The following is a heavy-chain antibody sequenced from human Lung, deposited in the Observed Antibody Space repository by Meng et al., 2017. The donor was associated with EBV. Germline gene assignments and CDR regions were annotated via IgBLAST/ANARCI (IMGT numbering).Heavy chain of an antibody. D-gene: IGHD5-18*01. CDR2: VYRSGST. Sequence: LQASGLGLLMLSQPLPLPVPAPSGSISSDTSSWNWIRQRPGKGLEWIGFVYRSGSTYYNPSLKSRVIISVDRSNNQFSLELNSVSAADTAVYYCARAKWGHSYGSEALYFDHWGPGTLVTVSS. V-gene: IGHV4-30-2*01. J-gene: IGHJ4*02. CDR3: ARAKWGHSYGSEALYFDH. CDR1: SGSISSDTSS.